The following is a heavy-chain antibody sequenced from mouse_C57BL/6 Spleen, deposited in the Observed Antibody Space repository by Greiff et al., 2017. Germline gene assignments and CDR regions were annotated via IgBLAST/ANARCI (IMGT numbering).Heavy chain of an antibody. J-gene: IGHJ2*01. CDR1: GYSFTGYY. CDR2: FNPSTGGT. CDR3: VPIYYGNYCYFDY. V-gene: IGHV1-42*01. Sequence: VHVKQSGPELVKPGASVKISCKASGYSFTGYYMNWVKQSPEKSLEWIGEFNPSTGGTNYNQKFKAKATLTVDKSSSTAYMQLKSLTSEDSAVYYCVPIYYGNYCYFDYWGQGTTLTVSS. D-gene: IGHD2-1*01.